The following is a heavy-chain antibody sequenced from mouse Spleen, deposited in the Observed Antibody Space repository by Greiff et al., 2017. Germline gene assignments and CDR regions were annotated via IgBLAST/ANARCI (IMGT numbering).Heavy chain of an antibody. CDR2: ISSGGGNT. J-gene: IGHJ2*01. D-gene: IGHD5-1*01. V-gene: IGHV5-9*04. Sequence: EVQVLESGGGLVKPGGSLKLSCAASGFTFSSYTMSWVRQTPAKRLEWVATISSGGGNTYYPDSVKGRFTISRDNARNTLYLQMSSLRSEDTAMYYCARHEYPYYVDYWGQGTTLTVSS. CDR1: GFTFSSYT. CDR3: ARHEYPYYVDY.